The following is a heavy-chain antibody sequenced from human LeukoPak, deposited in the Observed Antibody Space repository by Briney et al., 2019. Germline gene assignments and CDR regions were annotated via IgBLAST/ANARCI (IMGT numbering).Heavy chain of an antibody. CDR2: IYHSGST. CDR1: GYSISSGYY. Sequence: SETLSLTCAVSGYSISSGYYWGWIRQPPGKGLEWIGSIYHSGSTYYNPSLKSRVTISVDTSKNQFSLKLSSVTAADTAVYYCARDRPPNLLLWFGESSNWFDPWGQGTLVTVSS. CDR3: ARDRPPNLLLWFGESSNWFDP. D-gene: IGHD3-10*01. V-gene: IGHV4-38-2*02. J-gene: IGHJ5*02.